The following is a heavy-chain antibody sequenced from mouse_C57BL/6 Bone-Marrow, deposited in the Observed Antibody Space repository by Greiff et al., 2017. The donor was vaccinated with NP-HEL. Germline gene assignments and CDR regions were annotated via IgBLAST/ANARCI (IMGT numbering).Heavy chain of an antibody. V-gene: IGHV2-9-1*01. CDR2: IWTGGGT. CDR3: ARNGDYDDYAMDY. CDR1: GFSLTSYA. Sequence: QVQLKESGPGLVAPSQTLSITCTVSGFSLTSYAISWVRQPPGKGLEWLGVIWTGGGTNYNSAPKSRLSISKDNSKSQVFLRMNSLQTDDTARYYCARNGDYDDYAMDYWGQGTSVTVSS. J-gene: IGHJ4*01. D-gene: IGHD2-4*01.